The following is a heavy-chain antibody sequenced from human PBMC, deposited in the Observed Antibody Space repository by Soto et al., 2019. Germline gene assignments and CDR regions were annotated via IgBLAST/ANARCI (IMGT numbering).Heavy chain of an antibody. V-gene: IGHV1-69*01. CDR2: IIPIFGTA. CDR3: GVRGSYYYDGMDV. D-gene: IGHD3-10*01. Sequence: QVQLVQSGAEVKKPGSSVKVSCKASGVTFSSYAISWVRQAPGQGLEWMGGIIPIFGTANYAQKFQGRVTITANESTSTAYMELSSLRSENTAVYYCGVRGSYYYDGMDVWGQGTTVTVSS. J-gene: IGHJ6*02. CDR1: GVTFSSYA.